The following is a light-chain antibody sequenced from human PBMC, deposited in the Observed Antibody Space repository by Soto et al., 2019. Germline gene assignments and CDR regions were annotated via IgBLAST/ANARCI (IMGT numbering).Light chain of an antibody. CDR2: DVT. CDR1: SSDIGAYDY. Sequence: QSALTQPASVSGSPGQSITISCTGSSSDIGAYDYVSWYQQRPVKAPKLMIFDVTNRPSGVSDRVSGSKSGNTASLTISGLQTEDEADYYCSSYTSSSTPYVFGTGTKVT. V-gene: IGLV2-14*01. CDR3: SSYTSSSTPYV. J-gene: IGLJ1*01.